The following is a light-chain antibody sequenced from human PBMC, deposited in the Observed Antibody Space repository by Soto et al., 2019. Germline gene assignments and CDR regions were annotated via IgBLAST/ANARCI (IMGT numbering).Light chain of an antibody. V-gene: IGLV3-21*04. CDR2: YDG. Sequence: SYDLTQPPSVSVAPGKTASITCEGNNIGRKSVHWYQQRPGQAPMVVIYYDGDRPSGIPERFSGSNSGTAATLTISGVEAGDEADYYCQVWDSGVDHIIFGGGTQLTVL. CDR3: QVWDSGVDHII. CDR1: NIGRKS. J-gene: IGLJ7*01.